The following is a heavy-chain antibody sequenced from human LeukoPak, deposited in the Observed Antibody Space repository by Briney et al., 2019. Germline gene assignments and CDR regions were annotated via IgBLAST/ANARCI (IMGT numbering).Heavy chain of an antibody. V-gene: IGHV4-39*01. D-gene: IGHD5-12*01. CDR1: GGSISSSSYY. J-gene: IGHJ3*02. CDR3: ASPKSSHVTVATIPFAFDI. Sequence: SETLSLTCTVSGGSISSSSYYWGWIRQPPGKGLEWIGSFYYSGSTSYNPSLKSRVTISVDTSKNQFSLKLSSVTAADTAVYYCASPKSSHVTVATIPFAFDIWGQGTMATVSS. CDR2: FYYSGST.